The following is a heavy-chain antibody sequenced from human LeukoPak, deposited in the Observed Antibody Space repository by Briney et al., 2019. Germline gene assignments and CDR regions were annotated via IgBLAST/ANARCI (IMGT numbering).Heavy chain of an antibody. D-gene: IGHD2-2*01. CDR3: ARQKYGAHY. Sequence: SQTLSLTCAVYGGSFSGYYWSWIRQPPGKGLEWIGEINHSGSTNYNPSLKSRVTISVDTSKNQFSLKLSSVTAADTAVYYCARQKYGAHYWGQGTLVTVSS. CDR2: INHSGST. V-gene: IGHV4-34*01. J-gene: IGHJ4*02. CDR1: GGSFSGYY.